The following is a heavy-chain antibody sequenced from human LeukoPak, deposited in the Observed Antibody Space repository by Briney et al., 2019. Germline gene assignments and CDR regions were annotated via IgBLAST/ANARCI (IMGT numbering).Heavy chain of an antibody. CDR3: AREVTAMVLVG. Sequence: GGSLRLSCAASGFTFSSYSMNWVRQAPGKGLEWVSSISSSSSYIYYADSVKGRFTISRDNAKNLLYLQMNSLRAEDTAVYYCAREVTAMVLVGWGQGTLVTVSS. CDR1: GFTFSSYS. CDR2: ISSSSSYI. D-gene: IGHD5-18*01. J-gene: IGHJ4*02. V-gene: IGHV3-21*01.